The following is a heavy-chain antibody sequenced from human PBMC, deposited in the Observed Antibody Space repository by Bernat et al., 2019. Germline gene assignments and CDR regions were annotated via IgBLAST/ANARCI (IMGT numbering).Heavy chain of an antibody. CDR3: ARNYEGCSGGSCDLHFDY. CDR1: GGSISSSSYY. Sequence: QLQLQESGPGLVKPSETLSLTCTVSGGSISSSSYYWGWIRQPPGKGLEWIGSIYYSGSTYYNPSLKSRVTISVDTSKNQFSLRLSSVTAADTAVYYCARNYEGCSGGSCDLHFDYWGQGTLVTVSS. D-gene: IGHD2-15*01. V-gene: IGHV4-39*01. CDR2: IYYSGST. J-gene: IGHJ4*02.